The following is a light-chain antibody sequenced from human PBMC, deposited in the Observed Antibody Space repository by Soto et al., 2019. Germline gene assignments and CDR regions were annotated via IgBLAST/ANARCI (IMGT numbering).Light chain of an antibody. CDR3: HQYGDSPQT. Sequence: ELVMTQSPATLSVSPGERATLSCRASQSFSRNVAWYQQKPGQAPRLLIYGTSTRVTGIPARFSGSGSATDFTLTISRLEPEDFAVYYCHQYGDSPQTFGQGTKVEI. V-gene: IGKV3-15*01. CDR1: QSFSRN. J-gene: IGKJ1*01. CDR2: GTS.